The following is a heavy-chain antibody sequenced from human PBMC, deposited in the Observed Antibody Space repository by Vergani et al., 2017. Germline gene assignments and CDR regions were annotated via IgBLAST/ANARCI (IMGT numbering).Heavy chain of an antibody. CDR1: GFSVSSSGVG. D-gene: IGHD1-7*01. CDR2: IYWNDNK. V-gene: IGHV2-5*01. J-gene: IGHJ4*02. CDR3: AHSDIFDENYEYFDY. Sequence: QITLKESGPTLVKPTQTLTLTCTVSGFSVSSSGVGVAWLRQPPGKALVCLAIIYWNDNKRYSPSLMGRLTIAKDTSRNQVVLTMTNMDPVDTATYYCAHSDIFDENYEYFDYWGPGTLVTVSS.